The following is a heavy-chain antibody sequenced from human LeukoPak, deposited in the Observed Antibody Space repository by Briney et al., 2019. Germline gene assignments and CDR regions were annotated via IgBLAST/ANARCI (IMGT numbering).Heavy chain of an antibody. V-gene: IGHV3-9*01. CDR2: ISWNSGSM. CDR1: GFPFDDYG. J-gene: IGHJ5*02. CDR3: VKDDYSHYVWFRFGR. Sequence: GGSLRLSCAASGFPFDDYGMHWVRQRPGKGLEWVSGISWNSGSMGYADSVKGRFTTSRDNARNSLYLQMNSLRPEDTALYYCVKDDYSHYVWFRFGRWGHGTQVSVSS. D-gene: IGHD3-16*01.